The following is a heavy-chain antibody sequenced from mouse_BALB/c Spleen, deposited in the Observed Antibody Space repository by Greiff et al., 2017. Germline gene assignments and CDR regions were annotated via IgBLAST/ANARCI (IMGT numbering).Heavy chain of an antibody. CDR3: ARGRGAMDY. CDR2: ISDGGSYT. J-gene: IGHJ4*01. D-gene: IGHD3-3*01. V-gene: IGHV5-4*02. CDR1: GFTFSDYY. Sequence: EVMLVESGGGLVKPGGSLKLSCAASGFTFSDYYMYWVRQTPEKRLEWVATISDGGSYTYYPDSVKGRFTISRDNAKNNLYLQMSSLKSEDTAMYYCARGRGAMDYWGQGTSVTVSS.